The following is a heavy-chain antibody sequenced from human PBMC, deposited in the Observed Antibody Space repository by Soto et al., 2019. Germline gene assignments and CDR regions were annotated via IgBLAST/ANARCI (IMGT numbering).Heavy chain of an antibody. CDR2: ISYDGSNK. J-gene: IGHJ5*02. Sequence: QVQLVESGGGVVQPGRSLRLSCAASGFTFSSYAMHWVRQAPGKGLEWVAVISYDGSNKYYADSVKGRFTISRDNSKNTLYLQMNSLRAEDTAVYYCASDSGYDSLGQGTLVTVSS. CDR1: GFTFSSYA. D-gene: IGHD5-12*01. V-gene: IGHV3-30-3*01. CDR3: ASDSGYDS.